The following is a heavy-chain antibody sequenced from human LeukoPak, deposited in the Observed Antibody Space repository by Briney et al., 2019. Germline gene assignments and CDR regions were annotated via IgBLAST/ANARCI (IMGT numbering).Heavy chain of an antibody. Sequence: ASVKVSCEASGYTFTSYYMHWVRQAPGQGLEWMGIINPSGGSTSYAQKFQGRVTMTRDMSTSTVYMELSSLRSEDTAVYYCARGYSGSYYGNWFDPWGQGTLVTVSS. J-gene: IGHJ5*02. CDR3: ARGYSGSYYGNWFDP. CDR2: INPSGGST. V-gene: IGHV1-46*01. CDR1: GYTFTSYY. D-gene: IGHD1-26*01.